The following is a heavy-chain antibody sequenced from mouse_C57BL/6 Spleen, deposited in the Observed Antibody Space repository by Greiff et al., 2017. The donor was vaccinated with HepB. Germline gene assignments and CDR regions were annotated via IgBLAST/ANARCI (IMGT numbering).Heavy chain of an antibody. D-gene: IGHD1-1*01. CDR1: GFTFSSYA. J-gene: IGHJ1*03. V-gene: IGHV5-4*01. CDR2: ISDGGSYT. Sequence: EVQVVESGGGLVKPGGSLKLSCAASGFTFSSYAMSWVRQTPEKRLEWVATISDGGSYTYYPDNVKGRFTISRDNAKNNLYLQMSHLKSEDTAMYYCAREITTVVGYFDVWGTGTTVTVSS. CDR3: AREITTVVGYFDV.